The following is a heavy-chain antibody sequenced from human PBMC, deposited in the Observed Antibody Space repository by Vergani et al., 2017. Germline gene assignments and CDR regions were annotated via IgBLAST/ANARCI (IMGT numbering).Heavy chain of an antibody. CDR3: AGDTHSWQRADR. Sequence: QVQLQESGPGLVKSSETLSLTCRVSFDSIRNLYFKRIAKPPRTGLVWIGTIHNSENTNYNPSLKPRVTISVDTSKNQFSLTLTSVTAADTAVYYCAGDTHSWQRADRWGQGLLVSVSS. CDR1: FDSIRNLY. J-gene: IGHJ5*02. CDR2: IHNSENT. V-gene: IGHV4-59*11. D-gene: IGHD6-13*01.